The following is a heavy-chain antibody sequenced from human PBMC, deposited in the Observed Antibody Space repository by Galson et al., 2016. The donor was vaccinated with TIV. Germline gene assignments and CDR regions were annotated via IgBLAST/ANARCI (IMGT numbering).Heavy chain of an antibody. D-gene: IGHD2-8*01. Sequence: SVKVSCKASGYTLSSYSLNWVRQAPGQGLEWVGWISGYNGNTNSAQKFQGRVTMTTDTSTNTAYMELRSLTSDDTAVYYCVRETKRGAWFDPWGQGSLVTVSS. CDR3: VRETKRGAWFDP. J-gene: IGHJ5*02. V-gene: IGHV1-18*04. CDR1: GYTLSSYS. CDR2: ISGYNGNT.